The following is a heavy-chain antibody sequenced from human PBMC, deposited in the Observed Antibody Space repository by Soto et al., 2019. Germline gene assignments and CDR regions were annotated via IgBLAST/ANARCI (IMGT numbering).Heavy chain of an antibody. CDR1: GGSISSGGYS. J-gene: IGHJ4*01. CDR3: ASHRGNTFGPYDY. Sequence: PSETLSLTCAVSGGSISSGGYSWSWIRQPPGKGLEWVGEIYHSGSTNHNPSLKSRVTISVDKSRNQFSLKLSSMTAADTAVYFCASHRGNTFGPYDYWGQGTQVTSPQ. D-gene: IGHD3-16*01. CDR2: IYHSGST. V-gene: IGHV4-30-2*01.